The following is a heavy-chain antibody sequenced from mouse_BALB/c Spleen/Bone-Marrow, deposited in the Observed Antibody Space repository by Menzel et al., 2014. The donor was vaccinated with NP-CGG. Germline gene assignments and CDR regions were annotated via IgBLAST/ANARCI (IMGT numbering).Heavy chain of an antibody. Sequence: DVQLQESGAELVKPGASVKLPCTASGFNIKDTYMHWVKQRPEQGLEWIGRIDPANGNTKYDPKFQGKATITADTSSNTAYLQLSSLTSEDTAVYYCARWEYYAMDYWRQGTSVTVSS. CDR3: ARWEYYAMDY. CDR2: IDPANGNT. J-gene: IGHJ4*01. V-gene: IGHV14-3*02. D-gene: IGHD4-1*01. CDR1: GFNIKDTY.